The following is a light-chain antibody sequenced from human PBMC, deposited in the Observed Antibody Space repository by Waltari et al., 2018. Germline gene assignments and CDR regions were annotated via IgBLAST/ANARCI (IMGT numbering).Light chain of an antibody. CDR3: SSYTSRSTRV. CDR2: DVS. Sequence: QSALTQPASVSGSPGQSITIFCTGTISYVRGYNYVSWYQQHPGKVPKVIIYDVSNRPSGVSNRFSGSKSGNTASLTISGLQAEDEADYYCSSYTSRSTRVFGGGSKLTVL. V-gene: IGLV2-14*03. J-gene: IGLJ3*02. CDR1: ISYVRGYNY.